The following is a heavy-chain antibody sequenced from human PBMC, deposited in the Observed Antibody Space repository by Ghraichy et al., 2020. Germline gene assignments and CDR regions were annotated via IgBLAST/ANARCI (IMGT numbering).Heavy chain of an antibody. CDR3: ARGPHLDYGGNRGGYYFDY. Sequence: ASVKVSCKASGYTFTSYYMHWVRQAPGQGLEWMGIINPSGGSTSYAQKFQGRVTMTRDTSTSTVYMELSSLRSEDTAVYYCARGPHLDYGGNRGGYYFDYWGQGTLVTVSS. J-gene: IGHJ4*02. CDR2: INPSGGST. D-gene: IGHD4-23*01. CDR1: GYTFTSYY. V-gene: IGHV1-46*01.